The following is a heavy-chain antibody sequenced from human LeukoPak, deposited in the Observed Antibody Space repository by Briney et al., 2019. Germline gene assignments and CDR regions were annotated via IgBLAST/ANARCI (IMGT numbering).Heavy chain of an antibody. D-gene: IGHD3-10*01. Sequence: GGPLRLSCAASGFTFSSYGMHWVRQAPGKGLEWVAVISYDGSNKYYADSVKGRFTISRDNSKNTLYLQMNSLRAEDTAVYYCAKAPMVRGENYFDYWGQGTLVTVSS. J-gene: IGHJ4*02. V-gene: IGHV3-30*18. CDR1: GFTFSSYG. CDR3: AKAPMVRGENYFDY. CDR2: ISYDGSNK.